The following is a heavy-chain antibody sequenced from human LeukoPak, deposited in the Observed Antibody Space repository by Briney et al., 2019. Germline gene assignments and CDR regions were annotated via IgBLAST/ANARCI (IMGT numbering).Heavy chain of an antibody. Sequence: SETLSLTCAVYGGSFSGYYWSWIRQPPGKGLEWIGESNHSGSTNYNPSLKSRVTISVDTSKNQFSLKLSSVTAADTAVYYCARGEYGEVDYWGQGTLVTVSS. D-gene: IGHD3-10*01. J-gene: IGHJ4*02. CDR1: GGSFSGYY. CDR2: SNHSGST. CDR3: ARGEYGEVDY. V-gene: IGHV4-34*01.